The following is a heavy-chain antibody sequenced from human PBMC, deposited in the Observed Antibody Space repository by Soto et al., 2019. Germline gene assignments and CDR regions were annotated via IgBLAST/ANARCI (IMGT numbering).Heavy chain of an antibody. Sequence: PGGSLRLSCAASGFTFSSYAMGWVRQGPGKGLEWVAVVSIGGSTHYADSVRGRFTISRDNSKNTLSLQMNSLTAEDTAVYVCGKRRGGGGHFDYWGQGDLVTVSS. D-gene: IGHD2-15*01. CDR3: GKRRGGGGHFDY. V-gene: IGHV3-23*01. J-gene: IGHJ4*02. CDR2: VSIGGST. CDR1: GFTFSSYA.